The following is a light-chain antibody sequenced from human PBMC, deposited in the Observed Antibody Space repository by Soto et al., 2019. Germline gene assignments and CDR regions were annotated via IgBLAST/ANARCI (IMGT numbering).Light chain of an antibody. J-gene: IGKJ4*01. CDR1: QTIGGW. V-gene: IGKV1-5*01. CDR3: QQYNSYSLT. CDR2: DAS. Sequence: DIQMTQSPSTLSASVGDRVTITCRASQTIGGWLAWYQQKPGKAPKVLIYDASSLESGVPSRFSGSGSGTEFTLTISSLQPDDFATYYCQQYNSYSLTFGGGTKVEIK.